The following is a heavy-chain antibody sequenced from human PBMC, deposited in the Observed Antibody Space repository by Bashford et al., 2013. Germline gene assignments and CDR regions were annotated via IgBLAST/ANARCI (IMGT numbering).Heavy chain of an antibody. CDR3: ARLSSDDAAQYCSGGSCKSTSYYYGMDV. CDR2: IYPGDSDT. V-gene: IGHV5-51*01. Sequence: SGESLKISCKGSGYSFTSYWIGWVRQMPGKGLEWMGIIYPGDSDTRYSPSFQGQVTISADKSISTAYLQWSSLKASDTAMYYCARLSSDDAAQYCSGGSCKSTSYYYGMDVWGQGTTVTVSS. J-gene: IGHJ6*02. CDR1: GYSFTSYW. D-gene: IGHD2-15*01.